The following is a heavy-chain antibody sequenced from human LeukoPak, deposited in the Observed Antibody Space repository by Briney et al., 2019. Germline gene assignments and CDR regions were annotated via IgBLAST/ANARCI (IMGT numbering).Heavy chain of an antibody. D-gene: IGHD7-27*01. CDR3: ARLWGFDP. CDR1: GGSISIYY. CDR2: VYNSENT. Sequence: SETLSLTCTVSGGSISIYYWSWIRQPPGKGLEWIGYVYNSENTNYNPSLKSRATISADTSKNQFSLKLSSVTAADTAVYYCARLWGFDPWGQGTLVTVSS. V-gene: IGHV4-59*08. J-gene: IGHJ5*02.